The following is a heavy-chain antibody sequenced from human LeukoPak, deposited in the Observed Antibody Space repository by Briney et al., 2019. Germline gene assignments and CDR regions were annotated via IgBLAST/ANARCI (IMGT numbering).Heavy chain of an antibody. D-gene: IGHD6-6*01. CDR2: IYYSGST. Sequence: PSETLSLACTVSGGSISSSSDYWGWIRQPPGKGLEWIGSIYYSGSTYYNPSLKSRVTTSVDTSKNLFSLKLSSVTAADTAVYYCARQSVRAIAIAARPGNYFNYWGQGTLVTVSS. J-gene: IGHJ4*02. CDR1: GGSISSSSDY. CDR3: ARQSVRAIAIAARPGNYFNY. V-gene: IGHV4-39*01.